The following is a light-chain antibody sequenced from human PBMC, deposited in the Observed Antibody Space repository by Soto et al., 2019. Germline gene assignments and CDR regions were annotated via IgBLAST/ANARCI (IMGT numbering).Light chain of an antibody. CDR3: SSYTSSTTPV. J-gene: IGLJ3*02. Sequence: QSVLTQPASVSGSPGQSITISCTGTSSDVGGYAYVSWYQQYPGKAPKLVISEVSNRPSGVSHRFSSSRSGNTASLTISGLQAEDEADYYCSSYTSSTTPVFGGGTKVTVL. CDR1: SSDVGGYAY. CDR2: EVS. V-gene: IGLV2-14*01.